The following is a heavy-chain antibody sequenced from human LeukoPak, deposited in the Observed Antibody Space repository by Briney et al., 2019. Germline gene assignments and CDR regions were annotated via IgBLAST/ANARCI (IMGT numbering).Heavy chain of an antibody. CDR3: ARDDYYYDSSGYNSYNWFDP. Sequence: SETLSLTCTVSGGSISSYYWNWIRQPPGKGLEWIGCIYYSGGTKYNPSLKSRVTISIDTSKNQFSLKLSSVTAADTAVYYCARDDYYYDSSGYNSYNWFDPWGQGTLVTVSS. D-gene: IGHD3-22*01. CDR2: IYYSGGT. J-gene: IGHJ5*02. CDR1: GGSISSYY. V-gene: IGHV4-59*12.